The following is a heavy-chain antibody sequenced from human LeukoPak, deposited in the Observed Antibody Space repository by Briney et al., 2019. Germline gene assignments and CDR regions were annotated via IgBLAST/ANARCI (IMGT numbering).Heavy chain of an antibody. J-gene: IGHJ6*02. CDR2: INHSGST. V-gene: IGHV4-34*01. Sequence: SETLSLTCAVYGGSFSGYYWSWIRQPPGKGLEWIGEINHSGSTNYNPSLKSRVTISVDTSKNQFSLKLSSVTAADTAVYYCASGYSSSWYQNPYYYYGMDVWGQGTTVTVS. CDR1: GGSFSGYY. D-gene: IGHD6-13*01. CDR3: ASGYSSSWYQNPYYYYGMDV.